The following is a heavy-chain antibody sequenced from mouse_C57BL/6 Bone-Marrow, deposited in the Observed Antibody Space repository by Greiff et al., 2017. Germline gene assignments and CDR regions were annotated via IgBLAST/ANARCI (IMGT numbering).Heavy chain of an antibody. J-gene: IGHJ3*01. CDR1: GYTFTSYW. CDR2: IHPSDSDT. CDR3: ARGDYYGSSFAY. Sequence: QVQLQQPGAELVKPGASVKVSCKASGYTFTSYWMHWVKQRPGQGLEWIGRIHPSDSDTNYNQKFKGKATLTVDKSSSTAYMQLSSLTSEDSAVYYCARGDYYGSSFAYWGQGTLVTVSA. D-gene: IGHD1-1*01. V-gene: IGHV1-74*01.